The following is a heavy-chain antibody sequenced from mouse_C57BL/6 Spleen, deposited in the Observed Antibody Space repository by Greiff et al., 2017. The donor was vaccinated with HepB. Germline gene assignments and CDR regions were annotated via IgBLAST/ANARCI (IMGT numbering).Heavy chain of an antibody. J-gene: IGHJ2*01. CDR2: ISDGGSYT. V-gene: IGHV5-4*01. CDR1: GFTFSSYA. D-gene: IGHD4-1*01. Sequence: EVQLQESGGGLVKPGGSLKLSCAASGFTFSSYAMSWVRQTPEKRLEWVATISDGGSYTYYPDNVKGRFTISRDNAKNNLYLQMSHLKSEDTAMYYCARGGTGTVDYWGQGTTLTVSS. CDR3: ARGGTGTVDY.